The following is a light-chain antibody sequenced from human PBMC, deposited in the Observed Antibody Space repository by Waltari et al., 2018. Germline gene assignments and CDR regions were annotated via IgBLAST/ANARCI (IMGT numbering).Light chain of an antibody. CDR3: QQRSNWPLT. J-gene: IGKJ4*01. CDR2: DAS. V-gene: IGKV3-11*01. Sequence: EIVLTQSPATLSSSPGERATLSCRASQSVSSYLAWYQQRPGQAPRLLNYDASNRATGIPARFSGSGSGTDFTLTISSLEPEDFAVYYCQQRSNWPLTFGGGTKLEIK. CDR1: QSVSSY.